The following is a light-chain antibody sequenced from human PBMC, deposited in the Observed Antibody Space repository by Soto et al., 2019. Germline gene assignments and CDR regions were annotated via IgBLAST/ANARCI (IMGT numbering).Light chain of an antibody. CDR2: TTN. V-gene: IGLV7-43*01. CDR1: TGAVTSGNY. Sequence: QTVVTQEPSLTVSPGGAVTLTCASSTGAVTSGNYPSWFQQKPGQAPRTLIYTTNSRHSWTPARFSGSLLGGKAALTLSGVQPEDEADYYCLLYYGGAHLVFGGGTQLTVL. J-gene: IGLJ2*01. CDR3: LLYYGGAHLV.